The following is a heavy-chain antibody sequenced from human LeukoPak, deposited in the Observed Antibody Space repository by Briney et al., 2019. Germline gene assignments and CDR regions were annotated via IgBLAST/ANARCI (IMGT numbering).Heavy chain of an antibody. Sequence: SQTLSLTCTVSGGSISSYYWSWIRQPPGKGLEWIGYIYYSGNTNYNPSLKSRVTISVDTSKNQFSLKLSPVTAADTAVYYCARHFCYDSSGLFDYWGQGTLVTVSS. J-gene: IGHJ4*02. V-gene: IGHV4-59*08. CDR3: ARHFCYDSSGLFDY. D-gene: IGHD3-22*01. CDR1: GGSISSYY. CDR2: IYYSGNT.